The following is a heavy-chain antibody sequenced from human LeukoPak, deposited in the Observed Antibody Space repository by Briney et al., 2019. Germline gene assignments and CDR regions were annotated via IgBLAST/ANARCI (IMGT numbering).Heavy chain of an antibody. CDR3: AKDSSAAGINYFDY. D-gene: IGHD6-19*01. CDR2: ISWNSGSI. J-gene: IGHJ4*02. Sequence: TGGSLRLSCAASGFTFDDYAMHWVRQAPGKGLEWVSGISWNSGSIGYADSVKGRFTISRDNAKNSLHLQMNSLRAEDTALYYCAKDSSAAGINYFDYWGQGTLVTVSS. CDR1: GFTFDDYA. V-gene: IGHV3-9*01.